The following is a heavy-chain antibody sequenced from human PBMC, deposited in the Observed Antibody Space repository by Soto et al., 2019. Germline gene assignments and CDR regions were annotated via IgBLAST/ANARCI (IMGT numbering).Heavy chain of an antibody. V-gene: IGHV1-69*13. Sequence: SVKVSCKSSGGTFSSYAISWVRQAPGQGLEWMGGVIPVFGTANYAQKFQGRVTITADESTSTAYMELSSLRSEDTAVYYCARNRNGNMGRSNWFDPWGQGTLVTVSS. J-gene: IGHJ5*02. CDR1: GGTFSSYA. D-gene: IGHD3-10*01. CDR3: ARNRNGNMGRSNWFDP. CDR2: VIPVFGTA.